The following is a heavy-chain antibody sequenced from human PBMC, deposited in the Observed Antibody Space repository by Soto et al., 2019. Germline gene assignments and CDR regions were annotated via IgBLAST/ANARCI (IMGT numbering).Heavy chain of an antibody. J-gene: IGHJ3*02. Sequence: GASVKVSCKASGYTFTGYYMHWVRQAPGQGLEWMGWINPNSGGTNYAQKFQGRVTMTRDTSISTAYMELSRLRSDDTAVYYCARDRTYCGGDCYGDAFDIWGQGTMVTVSS. CDR2: INPNSGGT. V-gene: IGHV1-2*02. D-gene: IGHD2-21*02. CDR1: GYTFTGYY. CDR3: ARDRTYCGGDCYGDAFDI.